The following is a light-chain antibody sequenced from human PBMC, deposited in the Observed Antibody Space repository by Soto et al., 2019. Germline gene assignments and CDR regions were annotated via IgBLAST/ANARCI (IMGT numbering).Light chain of an antibody. Sequence: DIQMTQSPSSLSASVGDRVTIACRAGQSISTYLNWYQQKPGKAPKLLIFAASSLKSGVPSRFSGSGSGADFSLTINSLQLEDFATYYCQQSISDPTLGGVTKVDIK. V-gene: IGKV1-39*01. CDR1: QSISTY. J-gene: IGKJ4*01. CDR3: QQSISDPT. CDR2: AAS.